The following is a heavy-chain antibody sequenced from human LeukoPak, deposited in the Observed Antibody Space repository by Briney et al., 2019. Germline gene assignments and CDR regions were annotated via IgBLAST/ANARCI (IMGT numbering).Heavy chain of an antibody. CDR1: GGSFSGYY. V-gene: IGHV4-34*01. CDR3: ATLPNYSYGHPYYFDS. D-gene: IGHD5-18*01. CDR2: INHNGST. Sequence: SETLSLTCAVYGGSFSGYYWSWIRQPPGKGLEWIGEINHNGSTNYNPSLKSRVTISVDTSKNQFSLKLSSVTAADTAVYYCATLPNYSYGHPYYFDSWGQGTLVTVSS. J-gene: IGHJ4*02.